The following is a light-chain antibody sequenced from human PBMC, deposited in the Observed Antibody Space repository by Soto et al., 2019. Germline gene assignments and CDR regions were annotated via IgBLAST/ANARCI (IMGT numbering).Light chain of an antibody. CDR2: GAS. CDR1: QSITIW. CDR3: QQANSFPFI. J-gene: IGKJ2*01. V-gene: IGKV1D-12*01. Sequence: GDSVTITCRASQSITIWLAWYQQKPGKAPKLLIYGASNLQSGVPSRFSGRGSGTDFTLTISSLQPEDFGTYYCQQANSFPFIFAQGTKVDIK.